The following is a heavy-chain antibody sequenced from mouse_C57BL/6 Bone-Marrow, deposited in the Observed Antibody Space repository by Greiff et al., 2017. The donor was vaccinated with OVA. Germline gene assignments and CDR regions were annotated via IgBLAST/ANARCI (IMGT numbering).Heavy chain of an antibody. CDR3: ARSGWDGFAY. CDR2: INPYNGGT. Sequence: VQVVESGPVLVKPGASVKMSCKASGYTFTDYYMNWVKQSHGKSLEWIGVINPYNGGTSYNQKFKGKATLTVDKSSSTAYMELNSLTSEDSAVYYCARSGWDGFAYWGQGTLVTVSA. CDR1: GYTFTDYY. J-gene: IGHJ3*01. D-gene: IGHD4-1*01. V-gene: IGHV1-19*01.